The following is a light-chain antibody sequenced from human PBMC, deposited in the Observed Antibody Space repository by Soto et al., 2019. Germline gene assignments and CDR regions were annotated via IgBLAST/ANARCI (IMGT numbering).Light chain of an antibody. Sequence: EIVLTQSPGTLSLSPGERATLSCRASQSVSSSYLAWYQQKPGQAPRLLIYGASSRATGIPDRFSGSGSGTDFTLSICRLEREDFAVYYCQQYGSSLYTFGQGTKLEIK. CDR1: QSVSSSY. J-gene: IGKJ2*01. CDR2: GAS. CDR3: QQYGSSLYT. V-gene: IGKV3-20*01.